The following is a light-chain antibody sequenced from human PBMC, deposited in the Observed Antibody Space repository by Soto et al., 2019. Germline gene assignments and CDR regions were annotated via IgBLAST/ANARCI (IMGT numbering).Light chain of an antibody. J-gene: IGKJ4*01. Sequence: DIQLTQSPSVLSASVGDTVTSTCRASQALSNYLAWYQQKPGKAPDLLIYSASTLQSGVPSRFSGSGSETEFSLTITALQPEDFATYYCQQLSRYPLTFGGGTKVDIK. CDR3: QQLSRYPLT. V-gene: IGKV1-9*01. CDR1: QALSNY. CDR2: SAS.